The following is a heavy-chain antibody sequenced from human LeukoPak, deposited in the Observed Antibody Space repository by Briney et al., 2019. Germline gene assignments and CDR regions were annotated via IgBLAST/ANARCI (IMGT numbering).Heavy chain of an antibody. V-gene: IGHV3-30*02. D-gene: IGHD3-22*01. CDR3: AREQRRITMIVVAFGAFDI. CDR1: GFTFSSYG. CDR2: IRYDGSNK. J-gene: IGHJ3*02. Sequence: GGSLRLSCAASGFTFSSYGMHCVRQAPGKGLEWVAFIRYDGSNKYYADSVKGRFTISRDNSKNTLYLQMNSLRAEDAAVYYCAREQRRITMIVVAFGAFDIWGQGTMVTVSS.